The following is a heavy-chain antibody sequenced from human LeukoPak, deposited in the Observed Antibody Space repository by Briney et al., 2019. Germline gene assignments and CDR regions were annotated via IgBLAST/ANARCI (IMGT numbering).Heavy chain of an antibody. D-gene: IGHD6-19*01. Sequence: GGSLRLSCAASGFTFSSYEMNWVRQAPGKGLEWVSYISSSGSTIYYADSVKGRFTISRDNAKNSLYLQMNSLRAEDTAVYYCVKDLRAVNYYGMDVWGQGTTVIVSS. CDR2: ISSSGSTI. CDR3: VKDLRAVNYYGMDV. CDR1: GFTFSSYE. V-gene: IGHV3-48*03. J-gene: IGHJ6*02.